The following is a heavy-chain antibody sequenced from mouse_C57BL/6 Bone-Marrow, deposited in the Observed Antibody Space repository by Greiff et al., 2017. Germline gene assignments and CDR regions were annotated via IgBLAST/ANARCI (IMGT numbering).Heavy chain of an antibody. CDR3: ARQRFTTVVADAMDY. CDR2: ISSGGSYT. D-gene: IGHD1-1*01. J-gene: IGHJ4*01. Sequence: EVKLMESGGDLVKPGGSLKLSCAASGFTFSSYGMSWVRQTPDKRLAWVATISSGGSYTYYPDSVKGRFTISRDNAKNTLYLQMSSLKSEDTAMYYCARQRFTTVVADAMDYWGQGTSVTVSS. V-gene: IGHV5-6*01. CDR1: GFTFSSYG.